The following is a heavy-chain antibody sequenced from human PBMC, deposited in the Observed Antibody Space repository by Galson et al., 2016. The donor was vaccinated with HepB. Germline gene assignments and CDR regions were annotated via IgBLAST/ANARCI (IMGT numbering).Heavy chain of an antibody. V-gene: IGHV2-70*01. CDR1: GFSLSTSGLS. Sequence: PALVKPTQTLTLTCTFSGFSLSTSGLSVGWIRQPPGKALEWLALIDWDDNKFYTTSLTTRLTISKDTSKNQVVLTMTNVDPVDTATYYCARIALTMVRGVVRSLGFDPWGQGTLVTVSS. CDR3: ARIALTMVRGVVRSLGFDP. J-gene: IGHJ5*02. D-gene: IGHD3-10*01. CDR2: IDWDDNK.